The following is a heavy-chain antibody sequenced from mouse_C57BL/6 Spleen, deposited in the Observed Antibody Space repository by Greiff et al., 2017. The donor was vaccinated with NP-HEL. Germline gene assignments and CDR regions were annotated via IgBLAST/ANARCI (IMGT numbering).Heavy chain of an antibody. Sequence: DVMLVESGGGLVKPGGSLKLSCAASGFTFSDYGMHWVRQAPEKGLEWVAYISSGSSTIYYADTVKGRFTISRDNAKNTLFLQMTSLRSEDTAMYYCARGGGKDYAMDYWGQGTSVTVSS. J-gene: IGHJ4*01. D-gene: IGHD1-3*01. CDR1: GFTFSDYG. CDR2: ISSGSSTI. V-gene: IGHV5-17*01. CDR3: ARGGGKDYAMDY.